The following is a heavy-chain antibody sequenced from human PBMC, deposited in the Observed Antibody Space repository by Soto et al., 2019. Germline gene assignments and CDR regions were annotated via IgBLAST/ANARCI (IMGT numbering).Heavy chain of an antibody. CDR3: ARGRARPGVQSGMDV. D-gene: IGHD2-2*01. CDR1: GGSFSGYY. J-gene: IGHJ6*02. CDR2: INHSGST. V-gene: IGHV4-34*01. Sequence: SETLSLTCAVYGGSFSGYYWSWIRQPPGKGLEWIGGINHSGSTNYNPSLKSRVTISVDTSKNQFSLKLSSVTAADTAVYYCARGRARPGVQSGMDVWGQGTTVTVSS.